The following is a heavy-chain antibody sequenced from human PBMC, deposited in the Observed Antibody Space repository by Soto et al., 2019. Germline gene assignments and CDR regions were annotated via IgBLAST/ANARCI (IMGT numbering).Heavy chain of an antibody. J-gene: IGHJ6*02. V-gene: IGHV1-18*01. D-gene: IGHD3-22*01. Sequence: QVQLVQSGAEVKKPGASVKVSCKASGYTFTSYGISWVRQAPGQGLEWMGWISAYNGNTNYAQKLQGRVTMTTDTSTSTGYMELRSLRSDDSAVYYCARSVYDSSGYYRPVYYYGMDVWGQGTTVTVSS. CDR3: ARSVYDSSGYYRPVYYYGMDV. CDR1: GYTFTSYG. CDR2: ISAYNGNT.